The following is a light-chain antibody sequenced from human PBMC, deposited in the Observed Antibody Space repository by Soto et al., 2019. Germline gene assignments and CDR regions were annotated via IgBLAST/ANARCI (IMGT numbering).Light chain of an antibody. V-gene: IGLV2-8*01. CDR1: SSDVGGYNY. Sequence: QSPLTQRPCASGSPGQSVTISCTGTSSDVGGYNYVSWYQQHPGKAPKLMIYEVSKRPSGVPDRFSGSKSGNMASLTVSGLQAEDEADYYCSSYAGSNNLGVVFGGGTKLTVL. CDR2: EVS. CDR3: SSYAGSNNLGVV. J-gene: IGLJ2*01.